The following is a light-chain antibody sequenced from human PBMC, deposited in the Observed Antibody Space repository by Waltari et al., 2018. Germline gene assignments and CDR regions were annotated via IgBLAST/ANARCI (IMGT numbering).Light chain of an antibody. J-gene: IGKJ1*01. CDR2: KAS. Sequence: DIQMTQSPSTLSASVGDRVTITCRARQSISTWLAWYQQKPGKAPKLLIYKASYLESGVPSRFSGSGSGTEFTLTITSLQPDDFATYYCQQYDTFSATFGPGTTVDI. V-gene: IGKV1-5*03. CDR1: QSISTW. CDR3: QQYDTFSAT.